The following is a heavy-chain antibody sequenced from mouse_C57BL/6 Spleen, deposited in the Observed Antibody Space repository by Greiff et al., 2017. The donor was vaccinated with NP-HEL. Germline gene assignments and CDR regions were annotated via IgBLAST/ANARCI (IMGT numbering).Heavy chain of an antibody. CDR2: IYPGDGDT. D-gene: IGHD2-4*01. V-gene: IGHV1-82*01. J-gene: IGHJ3*01. Sequence: VQVVESGPELVKPGASVKISCKASGYAFSSSWMNWVKQRPGKGLEWIGRIYPGDGDTNYNGKFKGKATLTADKSSSTAYMQLSSLTSEDSAVYFCARKPPYDYDGFAYWGQGTLVTVSA. CDR1: GYAFSSSW. CDR3: ARKPPYDYDGFAY.